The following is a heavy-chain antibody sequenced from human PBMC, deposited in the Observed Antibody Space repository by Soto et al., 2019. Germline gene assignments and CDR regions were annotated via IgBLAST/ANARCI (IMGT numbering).Heavy chain of an antibody. CDR2: INAGNGNT. V-gene: IGHV1-3*01. D-gene: IGHD5-18*01. J-gene: IGHJ4*02. CDR1: GYTFTSYA. Sequence: ASVKVSCKAAGYTFTSYAMHWVRQAPGQRLEWMGWINAGNGNTKYSQKFQGRVTITTDTSASTAYMELRSLRSEDTAVYYCARTDTARADRHFEYWGPGTPVTVSS. CDR3: ARTDTARADRHFEY.